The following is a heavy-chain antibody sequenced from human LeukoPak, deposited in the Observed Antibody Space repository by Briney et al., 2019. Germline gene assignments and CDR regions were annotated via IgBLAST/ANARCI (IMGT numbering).Heavy chain of an antibody. D-gene: IGHD3-22*01. J-gene: IGHJ4*02. CDR1: GFTFSSYA. V-gene: IGHV3-23*01. Sequence: PGGSLRLSCAASGFTFSSYAMSWVRQAPGKGLEWVSAISGSVGSTYYADSVKGRFTISRGNSKNTLYLQMNSLRAEDTAVYYCARLPSRGYYDSSGYYHFDYWGQGTLVTVSS. CDR3: ARLPSRGYYDSSGYYHFDY. CDR2: ISGSVGST.